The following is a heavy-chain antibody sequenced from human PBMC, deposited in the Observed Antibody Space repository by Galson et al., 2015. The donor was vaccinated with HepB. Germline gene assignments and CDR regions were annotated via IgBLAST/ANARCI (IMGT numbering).Heavy chain of an antibody. V-gene: IGHV1-18*01. CDR1: GYTFTSYG. J-gene: IGHJ3*02. Sequence: SVKVSCKASGYTFTSYGISWVRQAPGQGLEWMGWISAYNGNTNYAQKLQGRVTMTTDTSTSTAYMELRSLRSDDTAVCYCARGVFGDSSGPYDAFDIWVQGTMVTVSS. D-gene: IGHD3-22*01. CDR3: ARGVFGDSSGPYDAFDI. CDR2: ISAYNGNT.